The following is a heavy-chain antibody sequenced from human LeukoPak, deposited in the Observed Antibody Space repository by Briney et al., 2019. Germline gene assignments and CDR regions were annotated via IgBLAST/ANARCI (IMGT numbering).Heavy chain of an antibody. V-gene: IGHV1-8*01. Sequence: ASVTVSCTASGYTFTSYDINWVRQATGQGLEWMGWMNPNSGNTGYAQKFQGRVTMTRNTSISTAYMELSSLRSEDTAVYYCASSRGSGGAFDIWGQGTMVTVSS. CDR3: ASSRGSGGAFDI. CDR2: MNPNSGNT. CDR1: GYTFTSYD. J-gene: IGHJ3*02. D-gene: IGHD6-13*01.